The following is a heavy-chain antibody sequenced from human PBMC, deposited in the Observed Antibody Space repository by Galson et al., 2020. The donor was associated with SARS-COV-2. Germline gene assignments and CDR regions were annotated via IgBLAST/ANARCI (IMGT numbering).Heavy chain of an antibody. CDR1: GYSFNAYY. Sequence: ALVKVSCKASGYSFNAYYMHWVRQAPGQGLEWMGWIDPKTGGTNYAQKFQGRVTLTRDTSITSAFMEVRSLSSDDTAVYYCARTAEYRTDWYAPVDYWGQGTLVTVSS. J-gene: IGHJ4*02. D-gene: IGHD6-19*01. V-gene: IGHV1-2*02. CDR3: ARTAEYRTDWYAPVDY. CDR2: IDPKTGGT.